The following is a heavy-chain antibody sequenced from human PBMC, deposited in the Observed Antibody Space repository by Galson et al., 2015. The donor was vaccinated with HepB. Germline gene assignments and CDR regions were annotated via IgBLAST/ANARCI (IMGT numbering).Heavy chain of an antibody. Sequence: SLRLSCAASGFRFGDYAVIWVRQAPGKGLEWVGFVRIKTRGGTTEYAASVKGRFTISRDDSKSVAYLQMNSLNAEDTAKYYCISDGPRRGRDYDPFAYWGQGTLVTVSS. CDR1: GFRFGDYA. D-gene: IGHD4-17*01. CDR3: ISDGPRRGRDYDPFAY. V-gene: IGHV3-49*04. CDR2: VRIKTRGGTT. J-gene: IGHJ4*02.